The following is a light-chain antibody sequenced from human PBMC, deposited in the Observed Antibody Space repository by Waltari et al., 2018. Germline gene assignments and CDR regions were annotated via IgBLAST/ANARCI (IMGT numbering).Light chain of an antibody. CDR2: EVS. CDR3: NSYTTSYSWV. J-gene: IGLJ3*02. CDR1: SXDXGHXXY. V-gene: IGLV2-14*01. Sequence: QSALTQPASVSGSPGQSITISCTXTSXDXGHXXYXXCYQHQPGNSPILIISEVSNWPSGVSDRFSGSKSGKPASLTISGLQTEDEADYYCNSYTTSYSWVFGGGTKLTVL.